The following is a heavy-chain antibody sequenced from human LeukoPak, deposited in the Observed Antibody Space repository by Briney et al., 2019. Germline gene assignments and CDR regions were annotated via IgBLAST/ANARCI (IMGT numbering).Heavy chain of an antibody. CDR2: IKQDGSEK. CDR3: PSANPPKNSSGWKTNYYDSSVYPLNY. V-gene: IGHV3-7*01. J-gene: IGHJ4*02. CDR1: GFTFSSYW. D-gene: IGHD3-22*01. Sequence: GGSLRLSCAASGFTFSSYWMSWVRQAPGKGLEWVANIKQDGSEKYYVDSVKGRFTISRDNAKNSLYLQMNSLRAEDTAVYYWPSANPPKNSSGWKTNYYDSSVYPLNYWGKGTRVTAPS.